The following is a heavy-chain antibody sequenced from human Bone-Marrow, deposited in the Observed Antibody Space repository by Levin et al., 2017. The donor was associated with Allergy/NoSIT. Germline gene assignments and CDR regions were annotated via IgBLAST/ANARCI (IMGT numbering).Heavy chain of an antibody. CDR3: AATPRYCTGGSCFQAGVDY. J-gene: IGHJ4*02. CDR1: GVTLNNYA. CDR2: IIPIFHTS. V-gene: IGHV1-69*01. D-gene: IGHD2-15*01. Sequence: GGSLRLSCKASGVTLNNYAISWVRQAPGHGLEWMGGIIPIFHTSAYAQKFQGRVSISADESTSTVYMELSSLRSDDTAVYYCAATPRYCTGGSCFQAGVDYWGQGTLVTVSS.